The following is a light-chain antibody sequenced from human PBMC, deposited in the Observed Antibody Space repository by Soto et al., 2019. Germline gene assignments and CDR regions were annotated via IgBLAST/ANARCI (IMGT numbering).Light chain of an antibody. Sequence: DIQMTQSPLSLSASEGDRVTISCRASQSISSYLNWYQQKPGKAPKLLIYAASFLQSGVPSRFSGSGSGTDFTLTIRNLQPEDFATYYCQQSYSTPRTFGQGTKLEIK. V-gene: IGKV1-39*01. CDR1: QSISSY. CDR2: AAS. CDR3: QQSYSTPRT. J-gene: IGKJ2*02.